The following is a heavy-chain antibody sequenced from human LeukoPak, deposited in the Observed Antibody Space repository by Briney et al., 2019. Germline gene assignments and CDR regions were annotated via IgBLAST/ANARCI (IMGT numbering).Heavy chain of an antibody. D-gene: IGHD4-23*01. CDR3: ARDGGTGGNTAFDI. CDR1: GLTLSDHY. Sequence: GGSLRLSCTASGLTLSDHYIDWVRPAPGKGMEWVGRSRNKGNSYTTEYAASVKGRFTISRDVSKNSLFLQMNSLRTEDTAVYFCARDGGTGGNTAFDIWGQGTMVTVSS. V-gene: IGHV3-72*01. CDR2: SRNKGNSYTT. J-gene: IGHJ3*02.